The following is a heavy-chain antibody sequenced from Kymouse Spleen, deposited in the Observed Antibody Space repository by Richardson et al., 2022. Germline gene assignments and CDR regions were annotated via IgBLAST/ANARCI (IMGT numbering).Heavy chain of an antibody. CDR3: AVTGTTQYYFDY. V-gene: IGHV4-39*01. Sequence: QLQLQESGPGLVKPSETLSLTCTVSGGSISSSSYYWGWIRQPPGKGLEWIGSIYYSGSTYYNPSLKSRVTISVDTSKNQFSLKLSSVTAADTAVYYCAVTGTTQYYFDYWGQGTLVTVSS. CDR1: GGSISSSSYY. CDR2: IYYSGST. J-gene: IGHJ4*02. D-gene: IGHD1-7*01.